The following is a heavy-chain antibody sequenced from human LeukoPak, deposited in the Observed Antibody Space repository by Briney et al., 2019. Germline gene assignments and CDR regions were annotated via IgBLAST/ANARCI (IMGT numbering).Heavy chain of an antibody. V-gene: IGHV1-69*13. J-gene: IGHJ5*02. CDR2: IVPIFGTA. D-gene: IGHD6-13*01. Sequence: SVKVSCNASGGTFSSYAISWVRQAPGQGLEWMGGIVPIFGTADYAQKFQGRVTITADESTSTAYMELSSLRSEDTAVYYCARDRAAAGLNNWFDPWGQGTRVTVSS. CDR1: GGTFSSYA. CDR3: ARDRAAAGLNNWFDP.